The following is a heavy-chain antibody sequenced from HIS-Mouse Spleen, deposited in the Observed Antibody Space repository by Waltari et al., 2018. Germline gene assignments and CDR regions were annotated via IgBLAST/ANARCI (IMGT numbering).Heavy chain of an antibody. Sequence: EVQLVESGGGLVQPGGSLRLSCAASGFTFSSYSMNWVRQAPGKGLEWVSYISSSSSTIYYADSVKGRVTISRDNAKNSLYLQMNSLRAEDTAVYYCARDLRGTHDAFDIWGQGTMVTVSS. CDR2: ISSSSSTI. CDR3: ARDLRGTHDAFDI. J-gene: IGHJ3*02. CDR1: GFTFSSYS. V-gene: IGHV3-48*01.